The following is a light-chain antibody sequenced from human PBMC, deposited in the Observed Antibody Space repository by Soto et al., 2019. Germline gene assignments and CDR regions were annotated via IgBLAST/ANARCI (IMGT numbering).Light chain of an antibody. CDR3: QQYSSYWT. CDR1: QSISSW. Sequence: STLSASVGDRVTITCRASQSISSWLAWYQQKPGKAPKFLIYDASNLESGVPSRFSGSGSGTEFTLTISSLQPDDFATYYCQQYSSYWTFGQGTKVDIK. CDR2: DAS. V-gene: IGKV1-5*01. J-gene: IGKJ1*01.